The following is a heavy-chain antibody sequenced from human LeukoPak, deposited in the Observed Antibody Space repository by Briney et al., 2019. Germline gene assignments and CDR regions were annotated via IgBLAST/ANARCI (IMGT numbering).Heavy chain of an antibody. CDR1: GYTLTELS. V-gene: IGHV1-24*01. CDR3: ALDGSSGWTNASDI. J-gene: IGHJ3*02. Sequence: ASVKVSCKVSGYTLTELSMHWVRQAPGKGLEWMGGFDPEDGETIYAQKFQGRVTMTEDTSTDTAYMELSSLRSEDTAVYYCALDGSSGWTNASDIWGQGTMVTVSS. D-gene: IGHD6-19*01. CDR2: FDPEDGET.